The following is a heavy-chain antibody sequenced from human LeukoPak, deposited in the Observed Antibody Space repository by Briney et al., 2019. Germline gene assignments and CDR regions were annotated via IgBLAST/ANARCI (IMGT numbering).Heavy chain of an antibody. CDR3: ARAPLEGRLEWLLFDY. Sequence: ASVKVSCKASGYTFTSYAMHWVRQAPGQRLEWMGWINAGNGNTKYSQKFQGRVTITRDTSASTAYMELSSLRSEDTAVYYCARAPLEGRLEWLLFDYWGQGTLVTVSS. CDR1: GYTFTSYA. J-gene: IGHJ4*02. D-gene: IGHD3-3*01. V-gene: IGHV1-3*01. CDR2: INAGNGNT.